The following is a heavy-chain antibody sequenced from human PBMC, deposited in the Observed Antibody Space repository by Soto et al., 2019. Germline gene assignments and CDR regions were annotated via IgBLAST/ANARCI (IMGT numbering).Heavy chain of an antibody. J-gene: IGHJ5*02. CDR2: IYPGDSDT. D-gene: IGHD6-13*01. Sequence: GESLKISCKGSGYSFTSYWIGWVRQMPGKGLEWMGIIYPGDSDTRYSPSFQGQVTISADKSISTAYLQWSSLKASDTAMYYCARNGYSSSWYGFWFDPWGQGTLVTVS. CDR3: ARNGYSSSWYGFWFDP. V-gene: IGHV5-51*01. CDR1: GYSFTSYW.